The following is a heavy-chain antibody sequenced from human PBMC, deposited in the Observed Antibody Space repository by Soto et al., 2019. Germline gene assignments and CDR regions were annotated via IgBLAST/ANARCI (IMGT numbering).Heavy chain of an antibody. Sequence: KLSETLSLTCTVSGGSISSYYWSWIRQPPGKGLEWIGYIYYSGSTNYNPSLKSRVTISVDTSKNQFSLKLSSVTAADTAVYYCARAYGDYVFDYWGQGTLVTVS. V-gene: IGHV4-59*01. CDR3: ARAYGDYVFDY. CDR2: IYYSGST. CDR1: GGSISSYY. D-gene: IGHD4-17*01. J-gene: IGHJ4*02.